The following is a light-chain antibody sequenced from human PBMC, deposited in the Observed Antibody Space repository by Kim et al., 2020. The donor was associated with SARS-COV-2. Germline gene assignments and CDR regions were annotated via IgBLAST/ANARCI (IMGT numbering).Light chain of an antibody. CDR3: QQYGSSMYT. Sequence: LSPGERVTLSCRASQSVSSSYLAWYQQKPGQAPRLLIYGASSRATGIPDRFSGSGSGTDFTLTISRLEPEDFAVYYCQQYGSSMYTFGQGTKLEIK. CDR2: GAS. V-gene: IGKV3-20*01. J-gene: IGKJ2*01. CDR1: QSVSSSY.